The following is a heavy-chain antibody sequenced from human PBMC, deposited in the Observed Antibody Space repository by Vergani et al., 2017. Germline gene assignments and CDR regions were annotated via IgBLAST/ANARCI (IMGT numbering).Heavy chain of an antibody. Sequence: EVQLVESGGGLVQPGGSLRLSCTASGFIFSTYAMSWVRQAPGKGLEWVSTLSASDRRTHYADSVKGRFTISRDISKNTLFLHMNSLRPEDTAVYYCAKVGRSEVAGTFGAFDIWGQGTMVTVSS. D-gene: IGHD6-19*01. CDR1: GFIFSTYA. J-gene: IGHJ3*02. CDR2: LSASDRRT. V-gene: IGHV3-23*04. CDR3: AKVGRSEVAGTFGAFDI.